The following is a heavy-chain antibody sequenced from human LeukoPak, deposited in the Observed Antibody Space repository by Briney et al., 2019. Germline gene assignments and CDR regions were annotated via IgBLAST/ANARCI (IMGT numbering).Heavy chain of an antibody. J-gene: IGHJ5*02. CDR3: AKSSYGSGTALDL. V-gene: IGHV3-23*05. CDR1: GFTFSSYA. D-gene: IGHD3-10*01. CDR2: IYKSGNT. Sequence: PGGSLRLSCAASGFTFSSYAMSWVRQAPGKGLEWVSVIYKSGNTYYADSLKGRFTISRDSSENTLYLQMNSLSAEDTAMYYCAKSSYGSGTALDLWGQGTLVTVSS.